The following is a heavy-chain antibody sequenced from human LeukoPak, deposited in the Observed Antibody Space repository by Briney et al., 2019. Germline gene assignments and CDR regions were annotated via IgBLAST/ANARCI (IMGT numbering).Heavy chain of an antibody. CDR1: GGSFSGYY. D-gene: IGHD5-12*01. CDR3: ARGGDIVATSYFDY. Sequence: KASETLSLTCAVYGGSFSGYYWSWLRQPPGKGLEWVGEINHSGSTNYNPSLKSRVTISVDTSKNQFSLKLSSVTAADTAVYYCARGGDIVATSYFDYWGQGTLVTVSS. J-gene: IGHJ4*02. V-gene: IGHV4-34*01. CDR2: INHSGST.